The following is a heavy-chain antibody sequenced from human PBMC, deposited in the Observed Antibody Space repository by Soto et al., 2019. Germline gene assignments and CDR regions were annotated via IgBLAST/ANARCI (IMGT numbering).Heavy chain of an antibody. CDR3: ARHNYGSGSTYFDY. Sequence: SETLSLTCTVSGGSISSFYWSWIRQPPGKGLEWIGYIYYSGSTNYNPSLKSRVTISVDTSKNQFSLKLNSMTAADTAVYYCARHNYGSGSTYFDYWGQGSLVTVSS. V-gene: IGHV4-59*08. CDR1: GGSISSFY. J-gene: IGHJ4*02. D-gene: IGHD3-10*01. CDR2: IYYSGST.